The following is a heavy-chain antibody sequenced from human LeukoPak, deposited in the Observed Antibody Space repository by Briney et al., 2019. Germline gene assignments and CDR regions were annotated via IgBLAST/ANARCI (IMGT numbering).Heavy chain of an antibody. CDR1: GFTFSSYS. V-gene: IGHV3-21*01. CDR3: AREGVVPAAIPTYYYYYMVV. J-gene: IGHJ6*03. CDR2: ISSSSSYI. D-gene: IGHD2-2*02. Sequence: PGGSLRLSCAASGFTFSSYSMNWVRQAPGKGPEWVSSISSSSSYIYYADSVKGRFTISRDNAKNSLYLQMNSLRADDTAVYYCAREGVVPAAIPTYYYYYMVVWGKGTTVTVSS.